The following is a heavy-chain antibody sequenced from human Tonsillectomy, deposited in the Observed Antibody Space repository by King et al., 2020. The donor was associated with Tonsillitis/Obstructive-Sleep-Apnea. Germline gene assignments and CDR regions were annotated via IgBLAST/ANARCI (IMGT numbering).Heavy chain of an antibody. CDR2: ISSNGGST. CDR1: GFTLSTYP. D-gene: IGHD2-8*02. J-gene: IGHJ4*02. CDR3: VKDQGRYCTGGVCFSFDF. Sequence: VQLVESGGGLVQPGGSLRLSCSASGFTLSTYPMHWVRQAPRKGLEYVSGISSNGGSTYYADSVKGRFTISRDNSKNTLYLQMNSLRAEDTAVYYCVKDQGRYCTGGVCFSFDFWGQGTLVTVSS. V-gene: IGHV3-64D*06.